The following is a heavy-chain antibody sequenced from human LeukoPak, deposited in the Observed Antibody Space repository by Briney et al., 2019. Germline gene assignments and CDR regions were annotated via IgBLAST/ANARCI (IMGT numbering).Heavy chain of an antibody. J-gene: IGHJ4*02. V-gene: IGHV3-53*04. CDR1: GFTVSTNC. CDR2: IYSGGTT. CDR3: ARVDTVMAYYFDL. D-gene: IGHD5-18*01. Sequence: GGSLGLSCAASGFTVSTNCMTWVRQAPGKGLEWVSTIYSGGTTYYADSVMGRFTISRHNSRDTLYLQMNSLRAEDTAVYYCARVDTVMAYYFDLWGQGTLVTVSS.